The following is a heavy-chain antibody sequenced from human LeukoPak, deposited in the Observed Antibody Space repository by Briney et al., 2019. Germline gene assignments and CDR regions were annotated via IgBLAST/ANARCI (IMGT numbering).Heavy chain of an antibody. CDR1: GGSISTYY. Sequence: SETLSLTCTVSGGSISTYYWSWIRQPPGKGLEWIGYIYHSGSTNYNPSLKSRITISVDTSQNQFSLKLSSVTAADTAVYYCARRRGYSYGYDYWGQGTLVTVSS. CDR2: IYHSGST. J-gene: IGHJ4*02. CDR3: ARRRGYSYGYDY. D-gene: IGHD5-18*01. V-gene: IGHV4-59*01.